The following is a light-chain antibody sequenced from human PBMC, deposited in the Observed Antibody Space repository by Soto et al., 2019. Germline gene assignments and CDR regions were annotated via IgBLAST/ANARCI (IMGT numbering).Light chain of an antibody. Sequence: DIQMTQSPSTLSASVGDRVTITCRASQSLNSLLAWYQQKPGRAPKLLIYDASTLESGVPSRFSGSGSGTEFTLTISSLXTDDFATYYCQQYNSYSSWTFGQGTKVDTK. CDR1: QSLNSL. J-gene: IGKJ1*01. CDR3: QQYNSYSSWT. V-gene: IGKV1-5*01. CDR2: DAS.